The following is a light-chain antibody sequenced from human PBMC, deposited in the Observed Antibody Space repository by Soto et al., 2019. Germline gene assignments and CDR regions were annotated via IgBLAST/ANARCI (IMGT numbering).Light chain of an antibody. Sequence: QSALTQPRSVSGSPGQSVTISCIGSSSDVGGYNYVSWYQQHPGKAPKLMIYDVSKWPSGVPDRFSGSKSGNTASLTISGLQAEDEADYYCCSYGGRYNLLFGGGTKLTVL. V-gene: IGLV2-11*01. J-gene: IGLJ2*01. CDR3: CSYGGRYNLL. CDR1: SSDVGGYNY. CDR2: DVS.